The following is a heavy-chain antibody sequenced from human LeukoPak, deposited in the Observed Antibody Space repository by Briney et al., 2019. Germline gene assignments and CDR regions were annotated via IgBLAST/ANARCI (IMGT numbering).Heavy chain of an antibody. J-gene: IGHJ4*02. CDR3: ARSGGSGWYLYYFDY. Sequence: SETLSLTCTVSGGSISSSSYYWGWIRQPPGKGLEWIGSIYYSGSTYYNPSLKSRVTISVDTSENRFSLKLSSVTAADTAVYYCARSGGSGWYLYYFDYWGQGTLVTVSS. D-gene: IGHD6-19*01. V-gene: IGHV4-39*01. CDR1: GGSISSSSYY. CDR2: IYYSGST.